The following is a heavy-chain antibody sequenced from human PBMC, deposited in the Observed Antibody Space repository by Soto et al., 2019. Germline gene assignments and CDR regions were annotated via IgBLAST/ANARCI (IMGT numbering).Heavy chain of an antibody. J-gene: IGHJ6*02. V-gene: IGHV5-51*01. CDR2: IYPGDSDT. D-gene: IGHD3-10*01. CDR1: GYSFANYW. CDR3: ARPRSGSYRLDYYGMDV. Sequence: GESLKISCQGSGYSFANYWIAWVRQMPGKGLEWVGVIYPGDSDTRYSPSFRGQVTISADKSISHVYLQWRSLRASDTAMYYCARPRSGSYRLDYYGMDVWGQGTTVTVSS.